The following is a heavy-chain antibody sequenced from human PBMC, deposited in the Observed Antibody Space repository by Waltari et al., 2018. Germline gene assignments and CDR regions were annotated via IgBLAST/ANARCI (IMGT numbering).Heavy chain of an antibody. CDR1: GFTFSSYA. D-gene: IGHD3-10*01. CDR3: ARDGSVGSYYYYGMDV. V-gene: IGHV3-30-3*01. CDR2: ISYDGSNK. J-gene: IGHJ6*02. Sequence: QVQLVESGGGVVQPGRSLRLSCAASGFTFSSYAMHWVRQAPGKGLEWVAVISYDGSNKYYADSVKGRFTISRDNSKNTLYLQMNSLRAEDTAVYYCARDGSVGSYYYYGMDVWGQGTTVTVSS.